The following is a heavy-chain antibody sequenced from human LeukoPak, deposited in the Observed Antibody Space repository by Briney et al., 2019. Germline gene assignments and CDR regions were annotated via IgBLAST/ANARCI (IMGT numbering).Heavy chain of an antibody. CDR1: GFTFSSYA. CDR2: ISYDGSNK. J-gene: IGHJ6*02. D-gene: IGHD3-3*01. Sequence: GGSLRLSCAASGFTFSSYAMHWVRQAPGKGLEWVAVISYDGSNKYYADSVKGRFTISRDNSKNTLYLQMNSLRAEDTALYYCAKDTSITIFGVVSSYYGMDVWGQGTTVTVSS. CDR3: AKDTSITIFGVVSSYYGMDV. V-gene: IGHV3-30*04.